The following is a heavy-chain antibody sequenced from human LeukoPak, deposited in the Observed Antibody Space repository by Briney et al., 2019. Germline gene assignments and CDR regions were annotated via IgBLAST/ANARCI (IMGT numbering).Heavy chain of an antibody. CDR2: IDKKDNFYAT. Sequence: GGSPRLSCAASGFTFSGSAIHWVRQSSGKGLEWVGLIDKKDNFYATTSAASVTGRFTISRDDTKNTAYLQMNSLKTEDTALYYCTRDSGTYNWLDPWGQGTLVTVSS. V-gene: IGHV3-73*01. D-gene: IGHD1-26*01. CDR1: GFTFSGSA. J-gene: IGHJ5*02. CDR3: TRDSGTYNWLDP.